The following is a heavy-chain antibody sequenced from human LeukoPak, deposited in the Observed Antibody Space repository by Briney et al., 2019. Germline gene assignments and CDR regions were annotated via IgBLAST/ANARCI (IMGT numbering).Heavy chain of an antibody. CDR3: ARYYGSLNWFDP. Sequence: PSETLSLTGTVSGGSISSGDYYWSWIRHPPGKGLEWIGYIYYSGSTYYNPSLKSRVTISVDTSKNQFSLKLSSVTAADTAVYYCARYYGSLNWFDPWGQGTLVTVSS. V-gene: IGHV4-30-4*01. CDR1: GGSISSGDYY. CDR2: IYYSGST. J-gene: IGHJ5*02. D-gene: IGHD3-10*01.